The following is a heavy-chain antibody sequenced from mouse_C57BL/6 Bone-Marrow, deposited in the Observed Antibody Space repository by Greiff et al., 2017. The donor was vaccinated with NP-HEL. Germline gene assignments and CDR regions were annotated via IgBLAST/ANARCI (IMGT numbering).Heavy chain of an antibody. CDR2: INPSNGGT. V-gene: IGHV1-53*01. CDR3: ARDGYGYDWFAY. CDR1: GYTFTSYW. Sequence: VQLQQSGTELVKPGASVKLSCKASGYTFTSYWMHWVKQRPGQGLEWIGNINPSNGGTNYNEKFKSKATLTVDKSSSTAYMQLSSLTSEDSAVYYCARDGYGYDWFAYWGQGTLVTVSA. J-gene: IGHJ3*01. D-gene: IGHD2-2*01.